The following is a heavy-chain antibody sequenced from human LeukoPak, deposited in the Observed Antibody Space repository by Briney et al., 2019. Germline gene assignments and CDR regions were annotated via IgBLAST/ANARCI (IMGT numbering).Heavy chain of an antibody. CDR3: ARVRGWFGPDY. D-gene: IGHD6-19*01. CDR1: GGPFSGYY. V-gene: IGHV4-34*01. J-gene: IGHJ4*02. Sequence: SETLSLTCAVYGGPFSGYYWSWIRQPPGKGLEWIGEINHSGSTNYNPSLKSRVTISVDTSKNQFSLKLSFVTAADTAVYYCARVRGWFGPDYWGQGTLVTVSS. CDR2: INHSGST.